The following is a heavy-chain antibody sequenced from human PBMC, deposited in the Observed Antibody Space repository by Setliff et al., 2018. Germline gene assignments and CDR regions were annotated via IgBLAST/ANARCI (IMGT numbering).Heavy chain of an antibody. D-gene: IGHD3-22*01. V-gene: IGHV1-2*02. CDR1: GYTFTEYS. CDR2: INPNTGGS. J-gene: IGHJ4*02. CDR3: AKVNYYDKSAYLPFDY. Sequence: ASVKVSCKASGYTFTEYSIHWVRQAPGQGLEWMGWINPNTGGSNYAQKFQGRVTMTTDTSISTAYMEMIRLTSDDTAVYYCAKVNYYDKSAYLPFDYWGQGTQVTVSS.